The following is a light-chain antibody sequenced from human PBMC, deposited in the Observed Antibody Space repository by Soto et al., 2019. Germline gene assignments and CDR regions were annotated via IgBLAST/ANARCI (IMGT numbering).Light chain of an antibody. V-gene: IGLV2-14*01. Sequence: QSVLTQPASVSGSPGQSITISCTGTSSDVGGYNSVSWYQHHPGKAPKLMLYEVRNRPSGVSNRFSGSKSGNTASLTISGLQAEDEGDYYCRSYTSSSTRVFGGGTKLTVL. CDR3: RSYTSSSTRV. CDR1: SSDVGGYNS. CDR2: EVR. J-gene: IGLJ3*02.